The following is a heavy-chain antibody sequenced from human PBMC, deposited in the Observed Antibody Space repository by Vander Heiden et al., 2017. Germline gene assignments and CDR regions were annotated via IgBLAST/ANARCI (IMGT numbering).Heavy chain of an antibody. CDR3: AREPGSRTCYFDY. V-gene: IGHV1-46*01. D-gene: IGHD7-27*01. CDR2: INPSGGGT. Sequence: QVQLVQSGAEVKKPGASVKVSCEASGFSFTTSFIHWVRQAPGQGLEWIGRINPSGGGTHYAEKVQDRVTVTRDTSTSTVYMELSRMRSEDTAVYFCAREPGSRTCYFDYWGQGSLVTVSS. J-gene: IGHJ4*02. CDR1: GFSFTTSF.